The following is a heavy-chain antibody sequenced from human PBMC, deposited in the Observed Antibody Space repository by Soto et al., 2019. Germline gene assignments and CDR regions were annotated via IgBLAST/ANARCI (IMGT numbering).Heavy chain of an antibody. D-gene: IGHD2-2*01. V-gene: IGHV1-69*13. J-gene: IGHJ5*02. CDR2: IIPIFGTA. CDR3: ARKPMGYYCSSTSCSLGWFDP. CDR1: GGTFSSYA. Sequence: SVKVSFKACGGTFSSYAISWLRQAPGQGLEWMGGIIPIFGTANYAQKFQGRVTITADESTSTAYMELSSLRSEDTAVYYCARKPMGYYCSSTSCSLGWFDPWGQGTLVTVSS.